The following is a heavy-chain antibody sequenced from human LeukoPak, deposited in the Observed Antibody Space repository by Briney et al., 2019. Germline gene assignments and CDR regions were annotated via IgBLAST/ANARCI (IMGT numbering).Heavy chain of an antibody. V-gene: IGHV3-23*01. CDR2: ISGSGGST. J-gene: IGHJ4*02. CDR3: AKVISGLATMLPFDY. Sequence: GGSLRLSCAASGFTFSSYAMSWVRQAPGKGLEWVSAISGSGGSTYCADSVKGRFTISRDNSKNTLYLQMNSLRAEDTAVYYCAKVISGLATMLPFDYWGQGTLVTVSS. CDR1: GFTFSSYA. D-gene: IGHD5-24*01.